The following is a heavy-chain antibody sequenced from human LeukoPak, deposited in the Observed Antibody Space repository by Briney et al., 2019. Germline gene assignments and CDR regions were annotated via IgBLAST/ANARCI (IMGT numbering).Heavy chain of an antibody. V-gene: IGHV3-23*01. Sequence: GGSLRLSCAASGFTFDDYGMSWVRQAPGKGLEWVSAISGNGRTTYYADSVKGRFTISRDNSKNTLYLQMSSLGDEDTAVYYCVKGGSSGYFSPSIFDYWGQGALVTVSS. CDR3: VKGGSSGYFSPSIFDY. CDR2: ISGNGRTT. CDR1: GFTFDDYG. J-gene: IGHJ4*02. D-gene: IGHD3-22*01.